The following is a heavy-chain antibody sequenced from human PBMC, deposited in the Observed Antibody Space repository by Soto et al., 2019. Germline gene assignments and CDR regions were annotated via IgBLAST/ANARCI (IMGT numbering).Heavy chain of an antibody. J-gene: IGHJ4*02. V-gene: IGHV3-30*18. CDR3: AKGDIAAAGDFDY. Sequence: GGSLRLSCAASGFTFSSYGMHWVRQAPGKGLEWVAIISYDGSNKYYADSVKGRFTISRDNSKNTLYLQMNSLRVEDTAVYYCAKGDIAAAGDFDYWGQGTLVTVSS. CDR2: ISYDGSNK. D-gene: IGHD6-13*01. CDR1: GFTFSSYG.